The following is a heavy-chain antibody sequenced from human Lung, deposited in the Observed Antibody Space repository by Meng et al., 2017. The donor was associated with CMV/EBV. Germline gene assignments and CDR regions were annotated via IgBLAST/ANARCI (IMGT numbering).Heavy chain of an antibody. J-gene: IGHJ4*02. Sequence: VQLGGSGGGLVKPGGARRLSCGASGFTFSDYYMSWIRQAPGKGLEWVSYISSSSSYTNYADSVKGRFTISRDNAKNSLYLQMNSLRAEDTAVYYCARAGVGTGSSGVYWGQGTLVTVSS. V-gene: IGHV3-11*06. D-gene: IGHD1-26*01. CDR2: ISSSSSYT. CDR1: GFTFSDYY. CDR3: ARAGVGTGSSGVY.